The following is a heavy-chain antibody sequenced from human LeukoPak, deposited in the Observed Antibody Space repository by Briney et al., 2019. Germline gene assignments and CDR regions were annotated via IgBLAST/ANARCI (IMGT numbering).Heavy chain of an antibody. CDR1: GGSISSGGYS. V-gene: IGHV4-30-2*01. D-gene: IGHD4-11*01. CDR3: ARHVGTVTTYWFDP. CDR2: IYHSGST. Sequence: SETLSLTCAVSGGSISSGGYSWSWIRQPPGKGLEWIGYIYHSGSTYYNPSLKSRVTISVDTSKNQFSLKLSSVTAADTAVYYCARHVGTVTTYWFDPWGQGTLVTVSS. J-gene: IGHJ5*02.